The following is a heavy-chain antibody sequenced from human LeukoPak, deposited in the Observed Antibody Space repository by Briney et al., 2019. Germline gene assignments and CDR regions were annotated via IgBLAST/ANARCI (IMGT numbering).Heavy chain of an antibody. V-gene: IGHV4-34*01. J-gene: IGHJ4*02. D-gene: IGHD5-18*01. CDR2: INHSGST. CDR3: ARGGRGYNYGKFDY. CDR1: GFTFSDYY. Sequence: GSLRLSCAASGFTFSDYYMSWIRQPPGKGLEWIGEINHSGSTNYNPSLKSRVTISVDTSKNQFSLNLSSVTAADTAVYYCARGGRGYNYGKFDYWGQGTLVTVSS.